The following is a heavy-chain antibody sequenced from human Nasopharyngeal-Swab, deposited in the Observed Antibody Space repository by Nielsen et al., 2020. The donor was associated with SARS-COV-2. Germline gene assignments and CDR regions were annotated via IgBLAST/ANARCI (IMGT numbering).Heavy chain of an antibody. V-gene: IGHV3-74*01. Sequence: GGSLRLSCAASGFTISRYWMPWVRHAPGKGLVWVSRLHSDGSGTTYADSVRGRFTISRDNAKITLYLQMNSLRAEDTAVYYCARGGDGYSMDYWGQGTLVTVSS. J-gene: IGHJ4*02. D-gene: IGHD5-24*01. CDR1: GFTISRYW. CDR2: LHSDGSGT. CDR3: ARGGDGYSMDY.